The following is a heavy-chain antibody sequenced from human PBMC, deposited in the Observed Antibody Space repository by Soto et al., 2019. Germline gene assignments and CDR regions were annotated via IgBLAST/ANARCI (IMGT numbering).Heavy chain of an antibody. CDR3: ARGGVLRFLEPPSVN. Sequence: QVQLVESGGGVVQPGRSLRLSCAASGFTFSSYAMHWVRQAPGKGLEWVAVISYDGSNKYYADSVKGRFTISRDNSKNTLYLQMNSLRAEDTAVYYCARGGVLRFLEPPSVNWCQGTLVTVSS. V-gene: IGHV3-30-3*01. D-gene: IGHD3-3*01. CDR2: ISYDGSNK. J-gene: IGHJ4*02. CDR1: GFTFSSYA.